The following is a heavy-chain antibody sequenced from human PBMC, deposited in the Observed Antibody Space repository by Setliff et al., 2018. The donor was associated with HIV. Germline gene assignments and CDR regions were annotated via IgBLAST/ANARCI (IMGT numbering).Heavy chain of an antibody. CDR1: GFTFNTYS. D-gene: IGHD5-18*01. CDR2: ISDDGGQT. J-gene: IGHJ4*02. V-gene: IGHV3-30*04. Sequence: GGSLRLSCAASGFTFNTYSIHWVRQAPGKGLEWVAVISDDGGQTYYAGSVKGRFTISRDNSKNTMYLQMSSLRGDDTAVYYCARGLDTAMVRHYFDHWGQGALVTVSS. CDR3: ARGLDTAMVRHYFDH.